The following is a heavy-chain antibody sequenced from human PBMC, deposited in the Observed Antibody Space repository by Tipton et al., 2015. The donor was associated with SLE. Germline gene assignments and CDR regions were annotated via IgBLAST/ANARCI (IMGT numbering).Heavy chain of an antibody. CDR3: AAEDVDYNYGMDV. CDR1: GFTFSTYS. J-gene: IGHJ6*02. V-gene: IGHV3-21*01. CDR2: ISSTSTYI. Sequence: SLRLSCAASGFTFSTYSMNWVRQAPGKGLEWVSSISSTSTYIYYADSVMGRFTISRDNAKNSLYLQMNSLRAEDTAVYYCAAEDVDYNYGMDVWGQGTTVIVSS.